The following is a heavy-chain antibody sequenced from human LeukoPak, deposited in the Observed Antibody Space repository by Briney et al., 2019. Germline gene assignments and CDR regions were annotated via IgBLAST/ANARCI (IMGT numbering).Heavy chain of an antibody. CDR1: GFTFSSYA. J-gene: IGHJ3*01. D-gene: IGHD2-8*01. CDR3: AKALSGTSYGALDV. CDR2: ISGSGGST. Sequence: GGSLRLSCAASGFTFSSYAMSWVRQAPGKGLEWVSAISGSGGSTYYADSVKGRFTISRDNSENTLYLQMNSLRAEDTAVYYCAKALSGTSYGALDVWGQGTRVTVSS. V-gene: IGHV3-23*01.